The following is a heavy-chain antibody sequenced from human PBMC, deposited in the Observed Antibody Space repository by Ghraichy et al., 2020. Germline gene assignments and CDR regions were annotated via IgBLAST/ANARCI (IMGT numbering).Heavy chain of an antibody. CDR2: ISSSSSYI. Sequence: LSLTCAASGFTFSSYSMNWVRQAPGKGLEWVSSISSSSSYIYYADSVKGRFTISRDNAKNSLYLQMNSLRAEDTAVYYWARGHSFGYSSGWYNYYYYYGMDVWGQGTTVTVSS. V-gene: IGHV3-21*01. J-gene: IGHJ6*02. D-gene: IGHD6-19*01. CDR1: GFTFSSYS. CDR3: ARGHSFGYSSGWYNYYYYYGMDV.